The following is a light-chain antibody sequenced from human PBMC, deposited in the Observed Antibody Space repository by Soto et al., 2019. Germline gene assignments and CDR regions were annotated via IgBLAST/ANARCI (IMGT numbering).Light chain of an antibody. CDR3: QQADSFPLT. J-gene: IGKJ4*01. CDR2: AAS. V-gene: IGKV1-12*01. CDR1: QDIDRC. Sequence: DIEMTQSPSSVSAFVGDRVTITCRASQDIDRCLAWYQQRPGKAPKLLIYAASTLQGGVPPRFSGSGSGTDFTLTISSLQPEDFATYYCQQADSFPLTLGGGTKVEIK.